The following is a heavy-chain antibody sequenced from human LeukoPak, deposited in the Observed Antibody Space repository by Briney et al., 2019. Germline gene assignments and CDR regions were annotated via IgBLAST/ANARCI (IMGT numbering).Heavy chain of an antibody. Sequence: GSLRLSCSASGFTVNSNYMSWVRQAPGKGLEWVSVIYSGETTWYADSVKGRFTISRDSSKNTLYLQMNSLRAEDTAVYYCARESSGSYFASWGQGTLVIVSS. V-gene: IGHV3-66*01. CDR2: IYSGETT. CDR1: GFTVNSNY. D-gene: IGHD1-26*01. CDR3: ARESSGSYFAS. J-gene: IGHJ4*02.